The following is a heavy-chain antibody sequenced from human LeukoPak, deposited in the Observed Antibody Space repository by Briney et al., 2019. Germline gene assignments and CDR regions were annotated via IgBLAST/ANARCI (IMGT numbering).Heavy chain of an antibody. CDR1: GGSFSGYY. CDR2: INHSGST. Sequence: SETLSLTCAVYGGSFSGYYWSWIRQPPGKGLEWIGEINHSGSTNYNPSLKSRVTISVDTSKNQFSLKLSSVTAADTAVYYCARLSRPGKGDYWGQGTLVTVSS. J-gene: IGHJ4*02. D-gene: IGHD1-26*01. CDR3: ARLSRPGKGDY. V-gene: IGHV4-34*01.